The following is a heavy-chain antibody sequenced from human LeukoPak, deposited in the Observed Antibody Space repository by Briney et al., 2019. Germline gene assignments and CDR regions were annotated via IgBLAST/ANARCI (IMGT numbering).Heavy chain of an antibody. CDR2: INPNSGDT. CDR1: GYTFTSYY. V-gene: IGHV1-2*02. D-gene: IGHD3-10*01. CDR3: ARDQGDRGVLYYYYYYMDV. Sequence: ASVKVSCKASGYTFTSYYMHWVRQAPGQGLEWMGWINPNSGDTNYAQNFQGRVTMTRDTSITTVYMELSRLTSDDTAVFYCARDQGDRGVLYYYYYYMDVWGKGTTVTVSS. J-gene: IGHJ6*03.